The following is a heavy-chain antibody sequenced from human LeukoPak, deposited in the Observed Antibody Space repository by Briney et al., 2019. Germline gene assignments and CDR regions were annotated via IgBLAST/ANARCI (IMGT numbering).Heavy chain of an antibody. V-gene: IGHV4-38-2*01. CDR1: GYSISSGYY. J-gene: IGHJ3*02. D-gene: IGHD3-22*01. Sequence: PSETLSLTCAVSGYSISSGYYWGWIRQPPGKGLEWIGRIYHSGSTYYNPSLKRRVTISGDTSKNQFSLKLSSVTAADTAVYYCASPGYDSSAAGAVDAFDIWGQGTMVTVSS. CDR2: IYHSGST. CDR3: ASPGYDSSAAGAVDAFDI.